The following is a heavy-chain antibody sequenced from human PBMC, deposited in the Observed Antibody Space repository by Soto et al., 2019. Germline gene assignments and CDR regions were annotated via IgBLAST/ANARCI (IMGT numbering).Heavy chain of an antibody. D-gene: IGHD6-13*01. Sequence: ASVKVSCKASGYTFTDYYMHWVRQAPGQGLEWMGWINANSGGTNYPQKFQGRVTSTRDTSISTVYMELSSLRSDDTAVYYCASGASSNWPDFWGRGTLVTVSS. CDR2: INANSGGT. V-gene: IGHV1-2*02. J-gene: IGHJ4*02. CDR1: GYTFTDYY. CDR3: ASGASSNWPDF.